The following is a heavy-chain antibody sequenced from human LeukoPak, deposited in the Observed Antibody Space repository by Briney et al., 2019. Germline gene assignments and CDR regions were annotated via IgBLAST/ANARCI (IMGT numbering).Heavy chain of an antibody. D-gene: IGHD4-17*01. CDR3: ARPRGYGDSTYFDY. CDR1: GFTLDDYG. V-gene: IGHV3-20*01. J-gene: IGHJ4*02. CDR2: IKWNGGST. Sequence: PGGSLSLSCAASGFTLDDYGVRWVRQAAGKGREWVFGIKWNGGSTGYADSVKSRFTISRDNAKNSLYLQMNSLRAEDTALYHCARPRGYGDSTYFDYWGQGTLVTVSS.